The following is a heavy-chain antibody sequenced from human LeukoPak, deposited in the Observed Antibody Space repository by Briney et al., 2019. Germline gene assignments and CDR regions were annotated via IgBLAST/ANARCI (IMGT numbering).Heavy chain of an antibody. CDR3: AKLHNLNCDY. CDR2: ISGGGGTT. Sequence: ETLSLTCTVSGGSITSYYWSWIRQPPGTGLEWVSTISGGGGTTYYVDSVKGRFTISRDNSKNTFFLQMNNLRPEDTAIYYCAKLHNLNCDYWGLGTLVTVSS. CDR1: GGSITSYY. D-gene: IGHD1-14*01. V-gene: IGHV3-23*01. J-gene: IGHJ4*02.